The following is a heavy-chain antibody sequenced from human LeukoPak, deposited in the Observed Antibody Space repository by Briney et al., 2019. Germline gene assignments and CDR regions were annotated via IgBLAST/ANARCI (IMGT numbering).Heavy chain of an antibody. D-gene: IGHD2-2*01. CDR1: GGTSSSYA. CDR2: IIPIFGTA. Sequence: SVKVSCKASGGTSSSYAISWVRQAPGQGLEWMGGIIPIFGTANYAQKFQGRVTITADRSTSTAYMELSSLRSEDTAVYYCARGDIVVAFSRYYYYYCMDVWGKGTTVTVSS. J-gene: IGHJ6*04. V-gene: IGHV1-69*06. CDR3: ARGDIVVAFSRYYYYYCMDV.